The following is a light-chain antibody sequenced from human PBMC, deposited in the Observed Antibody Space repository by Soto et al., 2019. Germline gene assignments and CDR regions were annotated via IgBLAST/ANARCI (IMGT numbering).Light chain of an antibody. Sequence: QSVLTQSPSASGTPGQRVTISCSGRRSNIGTYTVNWYQQLPGTAPTLLIFRNHQRPSGVPDRFSGSKSGTSASLAISGPQSEDEADNYCAAWDDSLRAVVFGGGTQLTVL. V-gene: IGLV1-44*01. CDR1: RSNIGTYT. CDR3: AAWDDSLRAVV. J-gene: IGLJ2*01. CDR2: RNH.